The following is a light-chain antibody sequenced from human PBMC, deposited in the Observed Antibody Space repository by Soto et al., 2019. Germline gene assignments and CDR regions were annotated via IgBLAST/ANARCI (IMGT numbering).Light chain of an antibody. J-gene: IGKJ4*01. V-gene: IGKV3-15*01. Sequence: EIVMTQSPATLSVSPGERATLSCRASQSVAGNLAWYQQKPGQAPRLLMYGASTRATGIPARFSGSGSGTDFTLTISSLQSEDFGVYYCQQYNNLPLTFGGGTKVEIK. CDR3: QQYNNLPLT. CDR2: GAS. CDR1: QSVAGN.